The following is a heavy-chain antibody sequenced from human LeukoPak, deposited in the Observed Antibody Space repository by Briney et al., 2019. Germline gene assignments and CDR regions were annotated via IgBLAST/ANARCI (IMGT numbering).Heavy chain of an antibody. CDR3: AKDGSDYGDPNWFDP. D-gene: IGHD4-17*01. CDR1: GFTFSSYA. CDR2: IRGSGGST. J-gene: IGHJ5*02. V-gene: IGHV3-23*01. Sequence: GGSLRLSCAASGFTFSSYAMTWVRQAPGKGLEWVSGIRGSGGSTYYADSVKGRFTISRDNSKNTVYMQMTSLRVEDTAVYYCAKDGSDYGDPNWFDPWGQGTLVTVSS.